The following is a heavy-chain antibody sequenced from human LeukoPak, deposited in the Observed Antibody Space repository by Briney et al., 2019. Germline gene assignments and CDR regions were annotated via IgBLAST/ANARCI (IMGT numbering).Heavy chain of an antibody. J-gene: IGHJ4*02. CDR1: GFTFSSYW. D-gene: IGHD1-26*01. Sequence: GGSLRLSCTASGFTFSSYWMSWVREAPGKGLEWVANIKQDGGGKYYVDSVKGRFTISRDNAENSLYLQMNSLRVEDTAVYYCARDKIVGATNFDYWGQGTLVTVSS. CDR3: ARDKIVGATNFDY. V-gene: IGHV3-7*03. CDR2: IKQDGGGK.